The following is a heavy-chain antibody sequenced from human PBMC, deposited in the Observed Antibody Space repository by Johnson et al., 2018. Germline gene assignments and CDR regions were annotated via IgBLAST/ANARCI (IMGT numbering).Heavy chain of an antibody. V-gene: IGHV3-33*01. Sequence: QVQLVESGGGVVQPGRSLRLSCAASGFTFSSYGMHWVRQAPGKGLEWVAVIWYDGSNKYYADSVKGRFTISRANSKNSMYLQMNSLRDDDTALYYCARRRSGYNSSWYALWGRGTLVTVSA. CDR2: IWYDGSNK. CDR1: GFTFSSYG. J-gene: IGHJ2*01. D-gene: IGHD6-13*01. CDR3: ARRRSGYNSSWYAL.